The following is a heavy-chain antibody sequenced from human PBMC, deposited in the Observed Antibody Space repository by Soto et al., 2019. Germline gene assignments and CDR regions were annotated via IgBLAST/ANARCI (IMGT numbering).Heavy chain of an antibody. CDR3: ASPSFYGGNYFDY. D-gene: IGHD4-17*01. V-gene: IGHV1-46*01. J-gene: IGHJ4*02. Sequence: QVQLVQSGAEVRKPGASVKVSCKASGYTFTNYYMHWVRQAPGQGLEWMGIINPSGGITTYAQKFQGSVTMTRDTSTSTVYMELSSLRSEDTAVYYCASPSFYGGNYFDYWGQGTLVTVYS. CDR1: GYTFTNYY. CDR2: INPSGGIT.